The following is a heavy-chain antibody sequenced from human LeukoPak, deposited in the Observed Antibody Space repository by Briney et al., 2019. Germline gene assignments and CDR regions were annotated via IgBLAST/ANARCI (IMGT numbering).Heavy chain of an antibody. V-gene: IGHV3-21*04. CDR3: ARGGAARPDN. Sequence: GGSLRLSCAASGFTFSSYGMNWVRQAPGKGLEWVSYISSTSSNINYADSVRGRFTISRDNAKSSLYLHMDSLRAEDMAVYYCARGGAARPDNWGQGTLVTVSS. CDR2: ISSTSSNI. J-gene: IGHJ4*02. CDR1: GFTFSSYG. D-gene: IGHD6-6*01.